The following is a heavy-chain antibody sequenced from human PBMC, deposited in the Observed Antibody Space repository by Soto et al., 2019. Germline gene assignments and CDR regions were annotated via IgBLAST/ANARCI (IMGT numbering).Heavy chain of an antibody. CDR1: GFIFSLFW. CDR3: ARTGWPQSSYYFDY. CDR2: INEDGSEK. Sequence: GFLRLSCAASGFIFSLFWMSWVRQTPGKGLEWVANINEDGSEKFFADSVKGRFTISRDNAKNSLSLQMNSLTADDTAVYYCARTGWPQSSYYFDYWGQGTLVTVSS. V-gene: IGHV3-7*03. D-gene: IGHD3-16*01. J-gene: IGHJ4*02.